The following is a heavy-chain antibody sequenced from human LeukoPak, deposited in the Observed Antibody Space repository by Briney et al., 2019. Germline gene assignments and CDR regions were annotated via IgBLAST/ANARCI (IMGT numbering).Heavy chain of an antibody. V-gene: IGHV3-21*01. CDR1: GFTFSTFS. Sequence: GGSLRLSCAASGFTFSTFSMNWVRQAPGKGLEWVSSISTGSSYIYYADSVKGRFTISRDNAKNSLYLQMNSLRVEDTGVYDCAGTAAGTDYWGQGTLVTVSS. D-gene: IGHD6-13*01. CDR2: ISTGSSYI. CDR3: AGTAAGTDY. J-gene: IGHJ4*02.